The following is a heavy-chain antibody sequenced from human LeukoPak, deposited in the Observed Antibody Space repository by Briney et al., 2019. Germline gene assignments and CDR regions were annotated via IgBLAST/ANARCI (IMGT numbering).Heavy chain of an antibody. CDR1: GDSISSSSCY. J-gene: IGHJ3*02. CDR3: ARDGNYYDTSGYYFSAFDI. CDR2: IYYSGST. D-gene: IGHD3-22*01. Sequence: SETLSLTCTVSGDSISSSSCYWGWIRQPPGKGLEWIGSIYYSGSTYYNPSLKSRVTISVDTSKNQFSLKLSSVTAADTAVYYCARDGNYYDTSGYYFSAFDIWGQGTMVTVSS. V-gene: IGHV4-39*07.